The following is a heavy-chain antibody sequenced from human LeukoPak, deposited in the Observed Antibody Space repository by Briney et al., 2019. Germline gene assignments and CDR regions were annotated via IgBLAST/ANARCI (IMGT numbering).Heavy chain of an antibody. D-gene: IGHD5-24*01. CDR1: GGSISSYY. CDR3: ARARTITGYFDY. V-gene: IGHV4-59*01. Sequence: SETLSLTCTVSGGSISSYYWSWIRQPPGKGLEWIGYIYYSGSTNYNPSLKSRVTISVDTSKNQFSLKLSSVTAADTALYYCARARTITGYFDYWGQGTLVTVSS. CDR2: IYYSGST. J-gene: IGHJ4*02.